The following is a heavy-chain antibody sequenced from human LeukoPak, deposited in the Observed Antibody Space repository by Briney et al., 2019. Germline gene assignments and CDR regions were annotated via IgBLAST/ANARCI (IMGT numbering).Heavy chain of an antibody. D-gene: IGHD6-13*01. V-gene: IGHV1-46*01. CDR3: AKLAAAGTAHYYFDY. CDR1: GYTFTSYH. J-gene: IGHJ4*02. Sequence: ASVKVSCKASGYTFTSYHMHWVRQAPGQGLEIMGIINPSGGSTTYAQKFQGRVTKTRDTSTSTVYMELSSLRSEDTAVYHCAKLAAAGTAHYYFDYWGQGTLVTVSS. CDR2: INPSGGST.